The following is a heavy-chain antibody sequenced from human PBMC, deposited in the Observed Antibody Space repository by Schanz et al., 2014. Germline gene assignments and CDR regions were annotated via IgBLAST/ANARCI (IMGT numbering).Heavy chain of an antibody. J-gene: IGHJ3*02. CDR1: GYTFTSYY. V-gene: IGHV1-46*01. CDR3: ARVHIATYHYNSPGAFDI. CDR2: INPSVGNT. D-gene: IGHD3-10*01. Sequence: QVQLVQSGAEVKKPGASVKVSCEASGYTFTSYYIHWFRQAPGQGLEWMGLINPSVGNTNYAQKFQGRVNMTRDTVTTTVHLELTRLRTDDTAIYYCARVHIATYHYNSPGAFDIWGQGTRVTVSS.